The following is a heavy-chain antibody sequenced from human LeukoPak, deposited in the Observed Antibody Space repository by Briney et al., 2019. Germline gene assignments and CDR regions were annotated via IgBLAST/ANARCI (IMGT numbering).Heavy chain of an antibody. J-gene: IGHJ4*02. CDR3: AKDNDFWSGNFDY. V-gene: IGHV3-9*01. CDR2: ISWNSGSI. CDR1: GFTFDDYA. D-gene: IGHD3-3*01. Sequence: PGGSLRLSCAASGFTFDDYATHWVRQAPGKGLEWVSGISWNSGSIGYADSVKGRFTISRDNAKNSLYLQMNSLRAEDTALYYCAKDNDFWSGNFDYWGQGTLVTVSS.